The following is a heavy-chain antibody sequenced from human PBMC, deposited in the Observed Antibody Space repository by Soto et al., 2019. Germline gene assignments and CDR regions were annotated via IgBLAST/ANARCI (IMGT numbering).Heavy chain of an antibody. V-gene: IGHV3-23*01. CDR1: GFTFSSYA. CDR3: AKDGRYYDYVWGSYRPYYFDY. J-gene: IGHJ4*02. CDR2: ISGSGGST. D-gene: IGHD3-16*02. Sequence: LRLSYAASGFTFSSYAMSWVRQAPGKGLEWVSAISGSGGSTYYADSVKGRFTISRDNSKNTLYLQMNSLRAEDTAVYYCAKDGRYYDYVWGSYRPYYFDYWGQGTLVTVSS.